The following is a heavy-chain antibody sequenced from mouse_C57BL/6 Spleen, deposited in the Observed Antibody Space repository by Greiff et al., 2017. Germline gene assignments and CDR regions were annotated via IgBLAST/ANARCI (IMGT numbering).Heavy chain of an antibody. CDR3: AIPFITTVVANAMDY. CDR1: GYTFTDYY. Sequence: EVQLQQSGPELVKPGASVKISCKASGYTFTDYYMNWVKQSHGKSLEWIGDINPNNGGTSYNQKFKGKATLTVDKSSSTAYMELRSLTSEDSAVYYCAIPFITTVVANAMDYWGQGTSVTVSS. CDR2: INPNNGGT. V-gene: IGHV1-26*01. D-gene: IGHD1-1*01. J-gene: IGHJ4*01.